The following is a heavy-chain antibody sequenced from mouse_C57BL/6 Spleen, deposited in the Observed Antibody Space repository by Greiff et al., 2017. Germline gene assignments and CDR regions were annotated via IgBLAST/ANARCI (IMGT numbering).Heavy chain of an antibody. CDR1: GFTFSSYA. Sequence: EVQVVESGAGLVKPGGSLKLSCAASGFTFSSYAMSWVRQTPEKRLEWVAYISSGGDYIYYADTVKGRFTISRDNARNTLYLQMSSLKSEDTAMYYCTREGNYYYGSSSYYAMDYWGQGTSVTVSS. V-gene: IGHV5-9-1*02. CDR2: ISSGGDYI. D-gene: IGHD1-1*01. J-gene: IGHJ4*01. CDR3: TREGNYYYGSSSYYAMDY.